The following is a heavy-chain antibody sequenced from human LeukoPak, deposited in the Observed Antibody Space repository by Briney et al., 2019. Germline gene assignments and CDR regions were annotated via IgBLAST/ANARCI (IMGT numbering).Heavy chain of an antibody. CDR1: GYTFTSYG. D-gene: IGHD2-2*01. V-gene: IGHV1-18*01. J-gene: IGHJ6*03. CDR2: TSAYNGNT. Sequence: RASVKVSCKASGYTFTSYGISWGRQAPGQGLEWMGWTSAYNGNTNYAQKLQGRVTMTTDTSTSTAYMELRSLRSDDTAVYYCARVCSSTSCSPHPYYYYYYMDVWGKGTTVTVSS. CDR3: ARVCSSTSCSPHPYYYYYYMDV.